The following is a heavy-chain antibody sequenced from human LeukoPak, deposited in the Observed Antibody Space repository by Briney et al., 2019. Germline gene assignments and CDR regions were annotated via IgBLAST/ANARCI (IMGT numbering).Heavy chain of an antibody. CDR2: ILYDGTNK. CDR3: VRTPVTGGSGTFYFDS. J-gene: IGHJ4*02. CDR1: GFTFSSCG. D-gene: IGHD2-8*02. V-gene: IGHV3-33*01. Sequence: GGSLRLSCAASGFTFSSCGMHWVRQAPGKGLEWVAVILYDGTNKQYADSVKGRFSISRDNSENTLYLQMNSLSAEDTAVYYCVRTPVTGGSGTFYFDSWGQGTLVTVSS.